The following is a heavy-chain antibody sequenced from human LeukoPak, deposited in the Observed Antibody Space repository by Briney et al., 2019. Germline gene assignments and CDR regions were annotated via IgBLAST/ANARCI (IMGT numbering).Heavy chain of an antibody. CDR1: GYTVTSYG. CDR2: ISAYNGHT. Sequence: ASVKVSCKASGYTVTSYGINWVRQAPGQGLEWMGWISAYNGHTNYAQNLQGRVTMTTDTSTNTAYMELRSLRSDDTAVYYCALYSSGWNFDYWGQGTLVTVSS. V-gene: IGHV1-18*01. D-gene: IGHD6-19*01. J-gene: IGHJ4*02. CDR3: ALYSSGWNFDY.